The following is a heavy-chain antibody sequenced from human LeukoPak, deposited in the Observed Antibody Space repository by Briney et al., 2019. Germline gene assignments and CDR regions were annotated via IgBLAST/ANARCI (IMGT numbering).Heavy chain of an antibody. CDR2: ISYDGSNK. Sequence: GSLRLSCAASGFTFSSYGMHWVRQAPGKGLEWVAVISYDGSNKYYADSVKGRFTISRDNAKNSLYLQINSLRAEDTAVYYSARSSYSSSSSVWGQGTMVTVFS. D-gene: IGHD6-6*01. CDR1: GFTFSSYG. CDR3: ARSSYSSSSSV. J-gene: IGHJ3*01. V-gene: IGHV3-30*03.